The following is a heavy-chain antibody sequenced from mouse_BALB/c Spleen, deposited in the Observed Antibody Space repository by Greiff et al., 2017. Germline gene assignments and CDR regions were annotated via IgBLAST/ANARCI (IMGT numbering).Heavy chain of an antibody. D-gene: IGHD2-4*01. Sequence: EVKVEESGGGLVQPGGSMKLSCVASGFTFSNYWMNWVRQSPEKGLEWVAEIRLKSNNYATHYAESVQGRFTISRDDSKSSVYLQMNNLRAEDTGIYYCTRSDYDEGFAYWGQGTLVTVSA. J-gene: IGHJ3*01. CDR1: GFTFSNYW. V-gene: IGHV6-6*02. CDR3: TRSDYDEGFAY. CDR2: IRLKSNNYAT.